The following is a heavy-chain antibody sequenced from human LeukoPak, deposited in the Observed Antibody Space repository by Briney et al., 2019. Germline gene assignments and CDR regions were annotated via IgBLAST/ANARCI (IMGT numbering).Heavy chain of an antibody. V-gene: IGHV4-4*07. CDR3: ARGDLLTGYFGY. Sequence: SETLSLTRTVSGGSISSYYWNWIRQPAGKGLEWIGRIYNNGSTNYNPSLKSRVTMSVDTFKNQFSLKLSSVTAADTAVYYCARGDLLTGYFGYWGQGTLVTVSS. CDR1: GGSISSYY. J-gene: IGHJ4*02. CDR2: IYNNGST. D-gene: IGHD3-9*01.